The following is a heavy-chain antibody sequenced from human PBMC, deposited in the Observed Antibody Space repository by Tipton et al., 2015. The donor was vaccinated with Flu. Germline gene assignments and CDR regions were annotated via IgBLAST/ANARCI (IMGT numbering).Heavy chain of an antibody. J-gene: IGHJ6*02. CDR1: GDSVSSSSPT. CDR2: TYYRSKWFT. Sequence: LRLSCAISGDSVSSSSPTWNWIRQYPSRGLEWLGRTYYRSKWFTDYAMSVKGRITIKPDTSKNQFSLQLNSLTPEDTAVYYCARDPVDAAAYYGMDVWGQGTTVTVSS. CDR3: ARDPVDAAAYYGMDV. D-gene: IGHD2-8*01. V-gene: IGHV6-1*01.